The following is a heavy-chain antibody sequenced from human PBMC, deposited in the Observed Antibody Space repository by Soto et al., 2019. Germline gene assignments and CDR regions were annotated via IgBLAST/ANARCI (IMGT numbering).Heavy chain of an antibody. CDR2: ISSSSSYI. V-gene: IGHV3-21*01. D-gene: IGHD1-1*01. J-gene: IGHJ4*02. CDR1: GFTFSSYS. Sequence: PGGSLRLSCAASGFTFSSYSMNWVRQAPGKGLEWVSSISSSSSYIYYADSVKGRFTISRDDAKNSLYLQMNSLRAKDTAVYYCARDLPARRQLNPRPRYFDYWGQGTLVTVSS. CDR3: ARDLPARRQLNPRPRYFDY.